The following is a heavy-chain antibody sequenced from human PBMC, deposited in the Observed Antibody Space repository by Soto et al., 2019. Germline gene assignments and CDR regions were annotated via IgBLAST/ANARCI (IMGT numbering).Heavy chain of an antibody. CDR3: ARVKLWGSGTMVRGVISFFDY. J-gene: IGHJ4*02. CDR2: IYYSGST. V-gene: IGHV4-31*03. CDR1: GGSISSGGYY. Sequence: TLSLTCTVSGGSISSGGYYWSWIRQHPGKGLEWIGYIYYSGSTYYNPSLKSRVTISVDTSKNQFSLKLSSVTAADTAVYYCARVKLWGSGTMVRGVISFFDYWGQGTLVTVSS. D-gene: IGHD3-10*01.